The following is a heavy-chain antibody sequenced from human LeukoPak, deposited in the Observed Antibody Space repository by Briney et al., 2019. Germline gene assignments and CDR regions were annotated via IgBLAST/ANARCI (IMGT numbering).Heavy chain of an antibody. J-gene: IGHJ5*02. CDR2: TYYRSKWYN. CDR3: ARGRLSITIFGVVTNNWFDP. V-gene: IGHV6-1*01. Sequence: TSQTLSLTCAISGDIVSSNIAAWNWIRQSPSRGLEGLGRTYYRSKWYNDYAVSVKSRITINPDTSKNQFSLQLNSVTPEDTAVYYCARGRLSITIFGVVTNNWFDPWGQGTLVTVSS. D-gene: IGHD3-3*01. CDR1: GDIVSSNIAA.